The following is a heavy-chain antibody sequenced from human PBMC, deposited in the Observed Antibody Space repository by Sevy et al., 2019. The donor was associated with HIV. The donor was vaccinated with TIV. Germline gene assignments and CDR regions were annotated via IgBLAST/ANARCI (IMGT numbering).Heavy chain of an antibody. CDR3: ARDSIPLVQGIIITPYFHGMDL. CDR2: ISAYNRNT. CDR1: GYTFNTFG. J-gene: IGHJ6*02. Sequence: ASVKVSCKTSGYTFNTFGINWVRQAPGQGRQWVGWISAYNRNTKYLQKLQGRVSMTTQTSTSTVYMELRSLRYDDTAGYYCARDSIPLVQGIIITPYFHGMDLWGQGTTVTVSS. V-gene: IGHV1-18*04. D-gene: IGHD3-10*01.